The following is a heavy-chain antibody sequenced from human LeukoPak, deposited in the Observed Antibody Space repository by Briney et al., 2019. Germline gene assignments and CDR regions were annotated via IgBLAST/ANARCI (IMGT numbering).Heavy chain of an antibody. CDR2: ISHRGST. J-gene: IGHJ4*02. D-gene: IGHD3-3*01. V-gene: IGHV4-38-2*02. Sequence: NPSETLSLTCTVSGYSISNGYYWGWIRQPPGKGLEWVGSISHRGSTYYNPSLRSRITISLDRSKQKFSLKLTSVTAADTAVYFCARGAEYYAIWRGYAGYSDYWGQGISVTVSS. CDR3: ARGAEYYAIWRGYAGYSDY. CDR1: GYSISNGYY.